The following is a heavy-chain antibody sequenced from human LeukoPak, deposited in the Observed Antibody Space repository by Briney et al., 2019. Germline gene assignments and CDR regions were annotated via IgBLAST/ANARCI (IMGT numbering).Heavy chain of an antibody. Sequence: GGSLRLSCAASGFTFSSYGIHWVRQAPSKGLEWVVFIRYDGSNKYYADSVKGRFTISRDNSKNTLYLQMNSLRAEDTAVYYCAKDQAAAGLRWAVLHYWGQGTLVTVSS. D-gene: IGHD6-13*01. J-gene: IGHJ4*02. V-gene: IGHV3-30*02. CDR2: IRYDGSNK. CDR1: GFTFSSYG. CDR3: AKDQAAAGLRWAVLHY.